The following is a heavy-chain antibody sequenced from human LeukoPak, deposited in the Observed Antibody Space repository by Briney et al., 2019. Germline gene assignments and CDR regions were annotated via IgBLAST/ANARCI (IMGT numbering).Heavy chain of an antibody. CDR3: ARDRSFDY. CDR1: GFTFDDYG. J-gene: IGHJ4*02. CDR2: IRYDGSNK. Sequence: GGSLRLSSVASGFTFDDYGMSWVRQAPGKGLEWVAFIRYDGSNKYYADSVKGRFTISRKNAKNALYMQMNSLRAEDTAVYYCARDRSFDYWGQGTLVTVSS. D-gene: IGHD3-10*01. V-gene: IGHV3-30*02.